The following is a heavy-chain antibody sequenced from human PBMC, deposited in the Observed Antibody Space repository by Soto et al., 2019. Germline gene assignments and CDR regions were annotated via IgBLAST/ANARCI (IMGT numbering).Heavy chain of an antibody. J-gene: IGHJ6*02. CDR1: GFTFSLYA. V-gene: IGHV3-23*01. D-gene: IGHD3-22*01. Sequence: EVQVLESGGGLVQPGGSLRLSCAASGFTFSLYAISWVRQAPGKGLEWVSGINGRGGATYNGDSVKGRFTISRDNSKNTVYLQMNSLRVEDTAIYYCVKGPYYEPSGMDVWGQGTTVTVSS. CDR3: VKGPYYEPSGMDV. CDR2: INGRGGAT.